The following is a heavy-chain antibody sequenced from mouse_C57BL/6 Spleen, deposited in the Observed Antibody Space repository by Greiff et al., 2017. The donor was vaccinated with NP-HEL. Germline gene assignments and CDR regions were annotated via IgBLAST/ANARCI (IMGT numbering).Heavy chain of an antibody. D-gene: IGHD1-1*01. J-gene: IGHJ4*01. CDR1: GYTFTDYN. CDR3: ARGRLCTVVHYAMDY. Sequence: EVQLQQSGPELVKPGASVKIPCKASGYTFTDYNMDWVKQSHGKSLEWIGDINPNNGGTIYNQKFKGKATLTVDKSSSTAYMELRSLTSEDTAVYYWARGRLCTVVHYAMDYWGQGTSVTVSS. CDR2: INPNNGGT. V-gene: IGHV1-18*01.